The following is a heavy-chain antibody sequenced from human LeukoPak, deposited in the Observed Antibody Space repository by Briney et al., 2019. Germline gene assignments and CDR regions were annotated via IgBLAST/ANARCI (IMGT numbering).Heavy chain of an antibody. V-gene: IGHV3-21*01. CDR1: RFTFSSYS. J-gene: IGHJ6*03. D-gene: IGHD4-17*01. Sequence: GGSLRLSCAASRFTFSSYSMNWVRQAPGKGLEWVSSISSSSSYIYYADSVKGRFTISRDNAKNSLYLQMNSLRAEDTAVYYCARDPASGESYYMDVWGKGTTVTISS. CDR2: ISSSSSYI. CDR3: ARDPASGESYYMDV.